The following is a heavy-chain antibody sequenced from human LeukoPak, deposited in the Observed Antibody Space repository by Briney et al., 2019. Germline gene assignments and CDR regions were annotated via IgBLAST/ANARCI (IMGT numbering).Heavy chain of an antibody. D-gene: IGHD2-15*01. CDR3: AREKSPLVVAAIYFDY. V-gene: IGHV3-20*04. CDR1: GFTFDDYG. CDR2: INWNGGST. J-gene: IGHJ4*02. Sequence: RLGGSLRLSCAASGFTFDDYGMSWVRQAPGKGLEWVSGINWNGGSTGYADSVKGRFTISRDNAKNSLYLQMNSLRAEDTALYYCAREKSPLVVAAIYFDYWGQGTLVTVSS.